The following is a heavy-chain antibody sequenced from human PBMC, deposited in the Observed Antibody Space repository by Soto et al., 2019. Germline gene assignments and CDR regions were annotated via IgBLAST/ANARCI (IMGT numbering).Heavy chain of an antibody. D-gene: IGHD3-10*01. CDR1: GYTFTNYG. CDR3: ARGVGSGTYYNRYNWFDP. Sequence: ASVKVSCKASGYTFTNYGISWVRQAPGQGLEWMGWINTYNGNTNHAQKLQGRVTMTTDTSTSTAYMELRSLRSDDTAVYYCARGVGSGTYYNRYNWFDPWGRGTLVTVS. V-gene: IGHV1-18*01. J-gene: IGHJ5*02. CDR2: INTYNGNT.